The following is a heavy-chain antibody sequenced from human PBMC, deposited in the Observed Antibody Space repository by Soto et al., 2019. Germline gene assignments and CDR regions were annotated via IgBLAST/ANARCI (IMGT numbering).Heavy chain of an antibody. J-gene: IGHJ4*02. Sequence: ASVKVSCKVSGYTLTELSMHWVRQAPGKGLEWMGGFDPEGGETIYAQKFQGRVTMTEDTSTDTAYMELSSLRSEDTAVYYCATVAIRGYSYGWAFDYWGQGTLVTVSS. V-gene: IGHV1-24*01. D-gene: IGHD5-18*01. CDR2: FDPEGGET. CDR3: ATVAIRGYSYGWAFDY. CDR1: GYTLTELS.